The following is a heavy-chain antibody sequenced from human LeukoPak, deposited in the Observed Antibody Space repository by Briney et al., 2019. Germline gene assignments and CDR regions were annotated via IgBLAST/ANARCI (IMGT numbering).Heavy chain of an antibody. Sequence: SETLSLTCAVYGGSFSGYYWSWIRQPPGKGLEWIGEINHSGSTNYNPSLKSRVTISVDTSKNQFSLKLSSVTAADTAVYYCARGDSGGCNGGFYWGQGPRVTFSP. V-gene: IGHV4-34*01. CDR3: ARGDSGGCNGGFY. CDR2: INHSGST. D-gene: IGHD6-19*01. CDR1: GGSFSGYY. J-gene: IGHJ4*02.